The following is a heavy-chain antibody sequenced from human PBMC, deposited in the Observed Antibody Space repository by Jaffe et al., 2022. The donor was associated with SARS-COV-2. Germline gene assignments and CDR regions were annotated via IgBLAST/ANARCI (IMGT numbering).Heavy chain of an antibody. CDR2: IRSKAYGGTT. CDR3: TRDLYYYDSREVGY. CDR1: GFTFGDYA. D-gene: IGHD3-22*01. Sequence: EVQLVESGGGLVQPGRSLRLSCTASGFTFGDYAMSWFRQAPGKGLEWVGFIRSKAYGGTTEYAASVKGRFTISRDDSKSIAYLQMNSLKTEDTAVYYCTRDLYYYDSREVGYWGQGTLVTVSS. V-gene: IGHV3-49*03. J-gene: IGHJ4*02.